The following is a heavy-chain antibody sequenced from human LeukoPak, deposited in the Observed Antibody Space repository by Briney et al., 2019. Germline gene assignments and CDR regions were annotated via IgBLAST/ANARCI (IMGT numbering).Heavy chain of an antibody. J-gene: IGHJ4*02. Sequence: GGSLRLPCAASGFTFSSYAMSWVRQAPGKGLEWVSAISGSGGSTYYADSVKGRFTISRDNSKNTLYLQMNSLRAEDTAVYYCAKDHILRYFDWSPEYYFDYWGQGTLVTVSS. D-gene: IGHD3-9*01. V-gene: IGHV3-23*01. CDR2: ISGSGGST. CDR3: AKDHILRYFDWSPEYYFDY. CDR1: GFTFSSYA.